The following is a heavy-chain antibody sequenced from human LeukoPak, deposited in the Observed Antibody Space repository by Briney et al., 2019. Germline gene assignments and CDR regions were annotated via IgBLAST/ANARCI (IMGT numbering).Heavy chain of an antibody. CDR1: GYSFTSYW. D-gene: IGHD3-10*01. J-gene: IGHJ6*03. CDR3: ARHRITMVRGVIIPYYYYYMDV. V-gene: IGHV5-51*01. Sequence: GESLKISSKGSGYSFTSYWIGWVRQMPGKGLEWMGIIYPGDSDTRYSPSFQGQVTISADKSISTAYLQWSSLKASDTAMYYCARHRITMVRGVIIPYYYYYMDVWGKGTTVTVSS. CDR2: IYPGDSDT.